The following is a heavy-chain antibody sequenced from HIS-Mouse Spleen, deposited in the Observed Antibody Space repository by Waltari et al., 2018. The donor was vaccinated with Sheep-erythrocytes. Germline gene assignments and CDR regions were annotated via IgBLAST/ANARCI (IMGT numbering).Heavy chain of an antibody. Sequence: QVQLQESGQGLVKPSQTLSLTCTVSGGSISSGGYYWSWSRQHPGKGLEWIGYIYYSGSTYYNPSLKSRVTISVDTSKNHFSLKLSFVTAADTAVYYCARLITMVRGVTWYFDLWGRGTLVTVSS. V-gene: IGHV4-31*03. D-gene: IGHD3-10*01. CDR2: IYYSGST. CDR1: GGSISSGGYY. J-gene: IGHJ2*01. CDR3: ARLITMVRGVTWYFDL.